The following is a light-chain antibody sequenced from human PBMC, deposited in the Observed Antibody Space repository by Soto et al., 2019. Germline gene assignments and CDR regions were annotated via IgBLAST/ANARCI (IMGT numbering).Light chain of an antibody. CDR2: DAS. CDR3: QQYDNLPST. Sequence: DLQMTQSPSSLSASVGDRVTITCQASQDISNYLNWYQQKPGKAPKLLIYDASNLETGAPSRFSGSGSGTDFTFTISSLQPEDIATYYCQQYDNLPSTFGQGTRLEIK. V-gene: IGKV1-33*01. CDR1: QDISNY. J-gene: IGKJ5*01.